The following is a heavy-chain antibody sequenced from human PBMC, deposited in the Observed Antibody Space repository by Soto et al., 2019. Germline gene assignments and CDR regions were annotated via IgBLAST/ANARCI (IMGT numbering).Heavy chain of an antibody. CDR1: GYSFTSYW. Sequence: PGESLKISCKGSGYSFTSYWISWVRQMPGKGLEWMGRIDPSDSYTNYSPSFQGHVTISADKSISTAYLQWSSLKASDTAMYYCARHVSGYSYCYWYYYYGMDVWGQGTTVTVSS. D-gene: IGHD5-18*01. CDR2: IDPSDSYT. CDR3: ARHVSGYSYCYWYYYYGMDV. J-gene: IGHJ6*02. V-gene: IGHV5-10-1*01.